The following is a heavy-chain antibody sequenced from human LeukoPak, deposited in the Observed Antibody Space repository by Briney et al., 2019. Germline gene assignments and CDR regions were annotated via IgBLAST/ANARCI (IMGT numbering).Heavy chain of an antibody. CDR3: ARGGEMATIL. V-gene: IGHV4-38-2*02. Sequence: PSETLSLTCTVSGYSISSGYYWGWIRQPPGKGLEWIGSIYHSGSTYYNPSLKSRVTISVDTSKNQFSLKLSSVTAADTAVYYCARGGEMATILWGQGTLVTVSS. D-gene: IGHD5-24*01. CDR1: GYSISSGYY. CDR2: IYHSGST. J-gene: IGHJ4*02.